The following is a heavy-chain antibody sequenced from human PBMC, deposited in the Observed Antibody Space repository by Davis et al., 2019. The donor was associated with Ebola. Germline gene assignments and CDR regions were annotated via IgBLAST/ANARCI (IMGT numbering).Heavy chain of an antibody. J-gene: IGHJ5*02. V-gene: IGHV4-39*01. CDR3: ARHLRRGSYSGWFNP. D-gene: IGHD1-26*01. CDR1: GGSISSRSYY. Sequence: MPSETLSLTCTVSGGSISSRSYYWGWVRQPPGKGLEWIGSIYYSGSTYYNPSLKSRVTISVDTSKNQFSLKLSSVTAADTAVYYCARHLRRGSYSGWFNPWGQGTLVTVSS. CDR2: IYYSGST.